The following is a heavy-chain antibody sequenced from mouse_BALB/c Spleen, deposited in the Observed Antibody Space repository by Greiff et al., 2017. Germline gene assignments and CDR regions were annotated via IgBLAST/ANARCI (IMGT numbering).Heavy chain of an antibody. V-gene: IGHV5-9-4*01. D-gene: IGHD5-5*01. CDR3: ASLPSFDY. CDR1: GFTFSSYA. CDR2: ISSGGSYT. Sequence: EVNVVESGGGLVKPGGSLKLSCAASGFTFSSYAMSWVRQSPEKRLEWVAEISSGGSYTYYPDTVTGRFTSSRDNAKNTLYLEMSSLRSEDTAMYYCASLPSFDYWGQGTTLTVSS. J-gene: IGHJ2*01.